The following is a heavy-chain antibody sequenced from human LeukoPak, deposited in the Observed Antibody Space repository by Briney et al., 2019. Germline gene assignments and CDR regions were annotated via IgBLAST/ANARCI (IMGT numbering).Heavy chain of an antibody. V-gene: IGHV4-34*01. CDR3: ARELKSLDAFDI. CDR1: GGSFSGYY. J-gene: IGHJ3*02. CDR2: INHSGST. Sequence: SETLSLTCAVYGGSFSGYYWSWIRQPPGKGLEWIGEINHSGSTNYNPSLKSRVTISVDTSKNQFSLKLSSVTAADTAVYYCARELKSLDAFDIWGQGTMVTVSS. D-gene: IGHD1-7*01.